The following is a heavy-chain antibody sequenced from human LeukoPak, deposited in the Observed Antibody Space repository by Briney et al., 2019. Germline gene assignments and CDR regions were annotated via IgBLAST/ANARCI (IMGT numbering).Heavy chain of an antibody. D-gene: IGHD4-11*01. CDR2: IFPSDSDT. V-gene: IGHV5-51*01. Sequence: GESLKISCKGSGYSFTSYWINWVRQMPAKGLEWMGIIFPSDSDTRYSPSFQGQVTMSVDKSSNTAYRQWSTVKASDTAMYYCARQTTFDVWGQGTMVTVSS. CDR3: ARQTTFDV. J-gene: IGHJ3*01. CDR1: GYSFTSYW.